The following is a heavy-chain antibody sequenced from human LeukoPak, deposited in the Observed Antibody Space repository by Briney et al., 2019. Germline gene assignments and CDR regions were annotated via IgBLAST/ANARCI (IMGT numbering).Heavy chain of an antibody. J-gene: IGHJ4*02. D-gene: IGHD2-2*01. V-gene: IGHV3-23*01. CDR1: GFTFSSYA. CDR3: ARWYCSNTNCFYDY. Sequence: GGSLRLSCAASGFTFSSYAMSWVRQAPGKGLEWVSAISGSGGSTYYADSVKGRFTISRDNSKNTLHLQMNSLRAEDTAVYYCARWYCSNTNCFYDYWGQGTLVTVSS. CDR2: ISGSGGST.